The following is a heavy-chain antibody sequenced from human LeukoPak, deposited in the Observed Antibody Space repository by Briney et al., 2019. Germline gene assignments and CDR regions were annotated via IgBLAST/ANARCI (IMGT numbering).Heavy chain of an antibody. CDR2: IYHSGST. J-gene: IGHJ4*02. D-gene: IGHD3-22*01. CDR3: ARHDSSGYTFDY. V-gene: IGHV4-4*02. Sequence: SETLSLTCAVSGGSISSSNWWSWVRQPPGKGLEWIGEIYHSGSTNYNPSLKSRVTISIDTSKNQLSLKLSSVTAADTAVYYCARHDSSGYTFDYWGQGTLVTVSS. CDR1: GGSISSSNW.